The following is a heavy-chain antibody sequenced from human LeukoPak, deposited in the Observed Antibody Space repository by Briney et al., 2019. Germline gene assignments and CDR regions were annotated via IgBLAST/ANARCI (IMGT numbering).Heavy chain of an antibody. Sequence: SSETLSLTCTVSGGSISSSSYYWGWIRQPPGKGLEWIGEINHSGSTNYNPSLKSRVTISVDTSKNQFSLKLSSVTAADTAVYYCARGRWASVLYYYGSGSHYYFDYWGQGTLVTVSS. J-gene: IGHJ4*02. D-gene: IGHD3-10*01. CDR2: INHSGST. CDR3: ARGRWASVLYYYGSGSHYYFDY. V-gene: IGHV4-39*07. CDR1: GGSISSSSYY.